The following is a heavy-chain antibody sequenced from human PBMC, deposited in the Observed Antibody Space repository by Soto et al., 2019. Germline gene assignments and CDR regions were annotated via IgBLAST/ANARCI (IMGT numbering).Heavy chain of an antibody. CDR2: VSHDGKTE. CDR1: GFTFSSYA. V-gene: IGHV3-30*04. D-gene: IGHD3-22*01. CDR3: GREPYISGHYSGGCDV. J-gene: IGHJ3*01. Sequence: QVQLVESGGGVVQPGRSLRLSCAASGFTFSSYAMHWVRQAPGKGLEWVAVVSHDGKTEYHAASVKGRFTISRDTSANILSLQMNSRRDEDTAVYYCGREPYISGHYSGGCDVWGQGTMVTVSS.